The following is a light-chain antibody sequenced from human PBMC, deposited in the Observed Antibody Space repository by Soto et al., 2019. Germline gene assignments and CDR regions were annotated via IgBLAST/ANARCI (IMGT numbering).Light chain of an antibody. J-gene: IGKJ2*01. CDR3: QQYGSSQYT. Sequence: EIVLTQSPGTLSLSPGERATLSCRASQSVSSSYLAWYQPKPGQAPRLLIYGASSRATGIPDRFSGSGSGTDFTVTISRLEPEGFAVYYCQQYGSSQYTFGQGTKLEIK. CDR1: QSVSSSY. V-gene: IGKV3-20*01. CDR2: GAS.